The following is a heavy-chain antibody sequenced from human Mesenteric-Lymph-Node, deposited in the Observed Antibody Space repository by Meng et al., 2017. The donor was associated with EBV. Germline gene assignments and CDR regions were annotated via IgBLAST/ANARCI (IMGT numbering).Heavy chain of an antibody. V-gene: IGHV4-61*01. Sequence: QVQLQGSGRGPVTPSETPSLTCTVTDGSVSSGSYYWSWIRQPPGKGLEWIRLIYYSGSTNYNPSLKSRVTISVDTSKNQCSLKLSSVTAADTAVYYCARGDLGETYFDYWGQGTLVTVSS. J-gene: IGHJ4*02. CDR3: ARGDLGETYFDY. D-gene: IGHD2-21*02. CDR1: DGSVSSGSYY. CDR2: IYYSGST.